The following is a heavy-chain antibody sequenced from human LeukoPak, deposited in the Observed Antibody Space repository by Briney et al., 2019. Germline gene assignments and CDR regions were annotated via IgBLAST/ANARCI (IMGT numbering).Heavy chain of an antibody. J-gene: IGHJ2*01. Sequence: GESLKISCKGSGYSFTRNWMGWVRQMPGKGLEWMGIIYPGDSDTRYSPSFQGQVTISADKSINTAYLQWSSLKASDTAMYYCARRVVNNRNWYFNLWGRGTLVTVSS. CDR3: ARRVVNNRNWYFNL. CDR2: IYPGDSDT. CDR1: GYSFTRNW. D-gene: IGHD4-23*01. V-gene: IGHV5-51*01.